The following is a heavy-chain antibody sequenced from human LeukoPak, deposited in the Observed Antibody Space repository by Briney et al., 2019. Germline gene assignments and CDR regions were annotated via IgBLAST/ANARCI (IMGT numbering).Heavy chain of an antibody. V-gene: IGHV3-48*03. CDR1: GFTFSSYE. Sequence: GGSLRLSCAASGFTFSSYEMNWVRQAPGKGLEWVSYISSSGSTIYYADSVKGRFTISRDNAKNSLYLQMNSLGAEDTAVYYCARVRGYMDVWGKGTTVTVSS. CDR3: ARVRGYMDV. J-gene: IGHJ6*03. CDR2: ISSSGSTI.